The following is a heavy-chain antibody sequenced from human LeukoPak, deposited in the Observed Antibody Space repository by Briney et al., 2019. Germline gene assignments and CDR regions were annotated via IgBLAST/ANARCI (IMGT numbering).Heavy chain of an antibody. Sequence: GASVKVSCKVSGYSLSELFTHWVRQAPGKGLEWMGGFDPEDGEPMYAQKFQGRVTMTEDTSTDTAYMELRSLRSEDTAGYYCATEKDELLDSWGQGTLVTVSS. CDR1: GYSLSELF. D-gene: IGHD1-1*01. J-gene: IGHJ5*01. V-gene: IGHV1-24*01. CDR3: ATEKDELLDS. CDR2: FDPEDGEP.